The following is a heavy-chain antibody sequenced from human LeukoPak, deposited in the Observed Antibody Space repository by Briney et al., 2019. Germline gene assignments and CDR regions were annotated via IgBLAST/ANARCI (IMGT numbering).Heavy chain of an antibody. CDR1: GFTFDDYA. Sequence: GRSLRLSCAASGFTFDDYAMHWVRQAPGKGLEWVSGISWISDSIDYADSVKGRFTISRDNAKNSLYLRMNSLRAEDTALYYCAKGIRGATIRDGMDVWGQGTTVTVSS. V-gene: IGHV3-9*01. CDR3: AKGIRGATIRDGMDV. CDR2: ISWISDSI. J-gene: IGHJ6*02. D-gene: IGHD5-12*01.